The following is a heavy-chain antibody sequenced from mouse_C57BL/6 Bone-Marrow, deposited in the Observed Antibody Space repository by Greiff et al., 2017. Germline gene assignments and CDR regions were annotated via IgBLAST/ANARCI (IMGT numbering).Heavy chain of an antibody. CDR2: INPRTGGT. J-gene: IGHJ1*03. Sequence: EVQLQPSGPELVKPGASVKISCKASGYSFTGYYMNWVKQSPEKSLEWIGEINPRTGGTTSNQKLKSKAKLTVDKSSSTAYMQLKSLPSEDSAVYYWARSGGWLLRFYWYFDVWGTGTTVTVSS. D-gene: IGHD2-3*01. CDR1: GYSFTGYY. V-gene: IGHV1-42*01. CDR3: ARSGGWLLRFYWYFDV.